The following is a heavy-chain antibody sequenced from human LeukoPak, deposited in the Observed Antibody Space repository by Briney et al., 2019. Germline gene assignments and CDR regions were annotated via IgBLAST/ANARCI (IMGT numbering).Heavy chain of an antibody. Sequence: PGGSLRLSCAASGFTFSSYWMHWVRHAPGKGLVWVSRINTDGSSTSYADSVKGRFTISRDNAKNTLYLQMNSLRAEDTAVYYCARAVVVPAAYYYYYMDVWGKGTTVTVSS. D-gene: IGHD2-2*01. J-gene: IGHJ6*03. CDR1: GFTFSSYW. V-gene: IGHV3-74*01. CDR3: ARAVVVPAAYYYYYMDV. CDR2: INTDGSST.